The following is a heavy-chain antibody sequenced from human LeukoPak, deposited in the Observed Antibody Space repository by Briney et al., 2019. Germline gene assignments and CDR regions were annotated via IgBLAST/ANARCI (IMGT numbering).Heavy chain of an antibody. J-gene: IGHJ5*02. CDR1: GGSITSNY. D-gene: IGHD4-23*01. CDR3: ARRHYGGNFDWFDP. V-gene: IGHV4-59*08. CDR2: VYYSGTY. Sequence: SETLSLTCTVSGGSITSNYWSWIRQPPGKGLEWIGYVYYSGTYNYSPSLKSRVTISVDTSKNQFSLKLSSVTAADTAVYYCARRHYGGNFDWFDPWGQGTLVTVSS.